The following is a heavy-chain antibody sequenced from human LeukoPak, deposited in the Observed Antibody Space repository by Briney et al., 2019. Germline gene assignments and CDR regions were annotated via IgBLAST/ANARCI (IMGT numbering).Heavy chain of an antibody. CDR3: AKDGDSSPTRY. D-gene: IGHD6-13*01. CDR1: GFTFSSYA. V-gene: IGHV3-23*01. Sequence: GGSLRLSCAASGFTFSSYAMSWVRQAPGKGLEWVSAISGSGGSTYYADSVKGGFTISRDNSKNTLYLQMNSLRAEDTAAYYCAKDGDSSPTRYWGEGTLVTVSS. CDR2: ISGSGGST. J-gene: IGHJ4*02.